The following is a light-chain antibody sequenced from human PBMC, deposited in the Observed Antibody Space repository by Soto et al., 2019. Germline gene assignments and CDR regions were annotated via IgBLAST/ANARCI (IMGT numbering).Light chain of an antibody. J-gene: IGKJ1*01. V-gene: IGKV3-20*01. CDR3: HRYGSSPWT. Sequence: EIVLTQSPGTLSLSPGERATLSCRASQTVSSNYLACYQQKPGQAPRLLIYGAASRATGIPDRFSGSGSGTDFTLTISRLEPEDFAVYYCHRYGSSPWTFGQGTKVEIK. CDR1: QTVSSNY. CDR2: GAA.